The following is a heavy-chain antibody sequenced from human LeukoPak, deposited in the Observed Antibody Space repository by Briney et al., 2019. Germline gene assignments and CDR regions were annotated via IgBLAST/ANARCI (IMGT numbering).Heavy chain of an antibody. CDR2: IYYSGST. V-gene: IGHV4-39*01. CDR3: ARNVAVAASRYYMDV. D-gene: IGHD6-19*01. J-gene: IGHJ6*03. CDR1: GGSISSSSYY. Sequence: SETLSLTCTVSGGSISSSSYYWGWIRQPPGKGREWIGSIYYSGSTYYNPSLKSRVTIAVDTSKDQFSLKLSSVTAADTAVYYCARNVAVAASRYYMDVWGKGTTVTISS.